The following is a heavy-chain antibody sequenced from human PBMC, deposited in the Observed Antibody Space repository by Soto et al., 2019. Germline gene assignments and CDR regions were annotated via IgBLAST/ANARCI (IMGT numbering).Heavy chain of an antibody. D-gene: IGHD6-19*01. CDR2: ISSSGSTI. V-gene: IGHV3-11*01. Sequence: GGSLRLSCAASGFTFSDYYMSWIRQAPGKGLEWVSYISSSGSTIYYADSVKGRFTISRDNAKNSLYLQMNSLRAEDTAVYYCASVVAFPVAGSIDYWGQGTLVTVSS. CDR1: GFTFSDYY. CDR3: ASVVAFPVAGSIDY. J-gene: IGHJ4*02.